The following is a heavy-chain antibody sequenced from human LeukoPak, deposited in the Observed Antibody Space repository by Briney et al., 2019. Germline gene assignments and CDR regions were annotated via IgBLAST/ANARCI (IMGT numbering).Heavy chain of an antibody. CDR1: GYTLTELS. J-gene: IGHJ6*02. CDR3: ARVYYDILTGFTLYYYYGMDV. V-gene: IGHV1-24*01. Sequence: ASVKVSCKVSGYTLTELSMHWVRQAPGKGLEWMGGFDPEDGETIYAQKFQGRVTMTRNTSISTAYMELSSLRSEDTAVYYCARVYYDILTGFTLYYYYGMDVWGQGTTVTVSS. D-gene: IGHD3-9*01. CDR2: FDPEDGET.